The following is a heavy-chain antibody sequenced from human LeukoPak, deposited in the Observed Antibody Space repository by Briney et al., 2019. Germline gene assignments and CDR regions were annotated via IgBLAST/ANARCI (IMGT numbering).Heavy chain of an antibody. CDR2: IGAISNTV. CDR1: GFAFSDYF. Sequence: GGSLRLSCAASGFAFSDYFMSWIRQAPGKGLEWISYIGAISNTVYYADSVRGRFTVSRDNAKNSLYLQMNSLRAEDTAVYYCARDPRVSGTTNYWGQGTLVTVSS. CDR3: ARDPRVSGTTNY. D-gene: IGHD1-7*01. J-gene: IGHJ4*02. V-gene: IGHV3-11*04.